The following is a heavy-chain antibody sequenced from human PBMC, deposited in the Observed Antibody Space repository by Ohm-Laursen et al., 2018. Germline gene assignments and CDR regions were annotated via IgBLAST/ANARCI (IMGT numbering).Heavy chain of an antibody. CDR1: GFSLSTSGMC. J-gene: IGHJ3*01. Sequence: PTQTLTLTCTFSGFSLSTSGMCVTWIRQPPGKALEWLARIDWDDDKYYSTSLKTRLTISKDTSKNQVVLTMTNMDPVDTATYYCARYSTVIPHPHSFDFWGQGTMVTVSS. D-gene: IGHD4-17*01. CDR2: IDWDDDK. CDR3: ARYSTVIPHPHSFDF. V-gene: IGHV2-70*11.